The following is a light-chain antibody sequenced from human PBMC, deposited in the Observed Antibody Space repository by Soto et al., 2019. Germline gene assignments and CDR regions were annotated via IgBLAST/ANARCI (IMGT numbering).Light chain of an antibody. CDR2: EAS. V-gene: IGLV2-23*01. J-gene: IGLJ1*01. CDR3: CSNAGGSTYV. Sequence: QSVLTQPASVSVSPGQSITISCTGTSSDVGSHKLVSWYQQYPGKAPKLIIFEASKRPSGVSNRFSGSKSGSTASLTISGLQAEDEAAYYCCSNAGGSTYVFGTGTKVTVL. CDR1: SSDVGSHKL.